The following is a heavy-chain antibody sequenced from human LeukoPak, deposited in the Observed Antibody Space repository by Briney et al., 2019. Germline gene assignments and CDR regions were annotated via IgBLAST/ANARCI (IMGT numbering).Heavy chain of an antibody. Sequence: ASVTVSCKASGYTFTSYGISWVRQAPGQGLEWMGWISAYNGNTNYAQKLQGRVTMTTDTSTSTAYMELRSLRSDDTAVYYCARESRGYYDSSGYYWDYWGQGTLVTVSS. CDR1: GYTFTSYG. D-gene: IGHD3-22*01. CDR2: ISAYNGNT. CDR3: ARESRGYYDSSGYYWDY. J-gene: IGHJ4*02. V-gene: IGHV1-18*01.